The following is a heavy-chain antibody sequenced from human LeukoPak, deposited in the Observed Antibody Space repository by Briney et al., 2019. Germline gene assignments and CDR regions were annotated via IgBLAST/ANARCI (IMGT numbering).Heavy chain of an antibody. V-gene: IGHV3-53*01. Sequence: PGGSLRLSCAASGFTVSGNYMSWVRQAPGKGLEWVSIIHSGGSTFYADSVKGRFTISRDNSKNTLYLQMISLRAEDTAVYYCARGGSYLSAFDIWGQGTMVSVPS. J-gene: IGHJ3*02. CDR2: IHSGGST. CDR1: GFTVSGNY. CDR3: ARGGSYLSAFDI. D-gene: IGHD1-26*01.